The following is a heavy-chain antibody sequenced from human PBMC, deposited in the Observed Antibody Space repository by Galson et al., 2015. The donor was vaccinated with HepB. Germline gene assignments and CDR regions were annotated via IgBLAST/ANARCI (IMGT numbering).Heavy chain of an antibody. D-gene: IGHD1-1*01. J-gene: IGHJ6*02. V-gene: IGHV3-33*01. CDR2: IWYDGSDK. Sequence: SLRLSCAASGFTFTGYGMHWVRQAPGKGLEWVGAIWYDGSDKYYADTVKGRVTISKDESKNTVFLYMSGLRADDTAVYYCARDGVYNWGCLYGLVVWGQGTPVTVSS. CDR1: GFTFTGYG. CDR3: ARDGVYNWGCLYGLVV.